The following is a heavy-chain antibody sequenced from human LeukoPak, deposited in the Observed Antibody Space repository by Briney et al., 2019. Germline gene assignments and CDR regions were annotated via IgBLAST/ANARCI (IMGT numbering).Heavy chain of an antibody. V-gene: IGHV4-34*09. CDR3: ASGDNDPLFDY. J-gene: IGHJ4*02. CDR1: GGSFSGYY. Sequence: SETLSLTCAVYGGSFSGYYWSWIRQHPGKGLEWIGSIYYSGSTNYNPSLQGRVTISLDTSRNQFSLKLSSVTAADTAVYYCASGDNDPLFDYWGQGTLVTVSS. CDR2: IYYSGST. D-gene: IGHD1-1*01.